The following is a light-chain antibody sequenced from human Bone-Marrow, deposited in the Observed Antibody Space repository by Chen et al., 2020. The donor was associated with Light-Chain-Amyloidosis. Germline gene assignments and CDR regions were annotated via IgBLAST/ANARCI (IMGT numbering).Light chain of an antibody. CDR1: VLANRY. CDR3: YSAADNNQWV. J-gene: IGLJ3*02. Sequence: SYELTQPPSVSVSPGPTARITCSGDVLANRYSRWLQQKPGQATVLVIDKDTERPSGIPERFSGSSSGTIVTLTITGAQVEDEADYYCYSAADNNQWVFGGGTKLTVL. V-gene: IGLV3-27*01. CDR2: KDT.